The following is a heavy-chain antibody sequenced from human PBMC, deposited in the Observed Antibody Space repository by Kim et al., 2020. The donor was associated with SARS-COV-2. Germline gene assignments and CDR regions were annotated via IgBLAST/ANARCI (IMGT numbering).Heavy chain of an antibody. V-gene: IGHV5-51*01. Sequence: GESLKISCKGSGYSFTSYWIGWVRQMPGKGLEWMGIIYPGDSDTRYSPSFQGQVTISADKSISTAYLQWSSLKASDTAMYYCARRSIAAAGSEYYFDYWGQGTLVTVSS. J-gene: IGHJ4*02. CDR1: GYSFTSYW. D-gene: IGHD6-13*01. CDR3: ARRSIAAAGSEYYFDY. CDR2: IYPGDSDT.